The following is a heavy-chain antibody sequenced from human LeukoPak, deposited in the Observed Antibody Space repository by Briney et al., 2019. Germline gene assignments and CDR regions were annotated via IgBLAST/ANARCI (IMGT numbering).Heavy chain of an antibody. CDR1: GYTFTSYG. V-gene: IGHV1-18*01. Sequence: GASVKVSCKASGYTFTSYGISWVRQAPGQGLEWMGWISAYNGNTNYAQKLQGRVTMTTDTSTSTAYMELRSLRSDDTAVYYCARVLAGEYWVGETRYFDYWGQGTLVTVSS. CDR3: ARVLAGEYWVGETRYFDY. D-gene: IGHD1-26*01. J-gene: IGHJ4*02. CDR2: ISAYNGNT.